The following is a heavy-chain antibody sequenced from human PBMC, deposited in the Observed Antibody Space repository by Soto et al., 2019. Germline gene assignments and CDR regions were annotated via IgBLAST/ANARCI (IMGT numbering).Heavy chain of an antibody. CDR1: GFTFSSYA. V-gene: IGHV3-23*01. D-gene: IGHD1-26*01. CDR2: ISGSGGST. Sequence: EVQLLESGGGLVQPGGSLRLSCAASGFTFSSYAMRWVRQAPVKGLEWVSAISGSGGSTYYADSVKGRFTISRDNSKNTPYLQRNGLRAEDTAVYYCARRGSGSEYDYWGQGTLVTVSS. CDR3: ARRGSGSEYDY. J-gene: IGHJ4*02.